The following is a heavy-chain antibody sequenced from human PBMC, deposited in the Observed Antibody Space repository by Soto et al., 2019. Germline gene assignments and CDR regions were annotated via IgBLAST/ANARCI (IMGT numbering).Heavy chain of an antibody. D-gene: IGHD3-22*01. CDR1: GYTFTSYG. V-gene: IGHV1-18*01. Sequence: QVQLVQSGAEVKKPGASVKVSCKASGYTFTSYGISWVRQAPGQGLEWMGWISAYNGNTNYAQKLQGRVTMTTDTATSTAYMELRSLRSEETAVYYCASDDRSGYYSPGGYYFDYWGQGTLVTVSS. J-gene: IGHJ4*02. CDR3: ASDDRSGYYSPGGYYFDY. CDR2: ISAYNGNT.